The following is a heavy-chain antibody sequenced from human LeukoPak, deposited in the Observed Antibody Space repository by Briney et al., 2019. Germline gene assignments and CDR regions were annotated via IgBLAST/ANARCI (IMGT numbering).Heavy chain of an antibody. J-gene: IGHJ4*02. CDR2: IIPILGIA. CDR1: GGTFSSYA. Sequence: SVKVSCKASGGTFSSYAISWVRQAPGQGLEWMGRIIPILGIANYAQKFQGRVTITADKSTSTAYMELSSLRSEDTAVYYCARVLTLTKYHDSSGYIFDYWGQGTLVTVSS. D-gene: IGHD3-22*01. V-gene: IGHV1-69*04. CDR3: ARVLTLTKYHDSSGYIFDY.